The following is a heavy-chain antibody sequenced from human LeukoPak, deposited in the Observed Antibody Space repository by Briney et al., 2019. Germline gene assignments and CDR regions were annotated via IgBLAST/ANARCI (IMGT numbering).Heavy chain of an antibody. V-gene: IGHV4-59*08. CDR2: IYYSGST. D-gene: IGHD3-22*01. J-gene: IGHJ1*01. Sequence: SETLSLTCTVSGGSISSYYWSWIRQPPGKGLEWIGYIYYSGSTNYNPSLKSRATISVDTSKNQFSLKLSSVTAADTAVYYCARVVPGYYDSSGYYPEYFQHWGQGTLVTVSS. CDR1: GGSISSYY. CDR3: ARVVPGYYDSSGYYPEYFQH.